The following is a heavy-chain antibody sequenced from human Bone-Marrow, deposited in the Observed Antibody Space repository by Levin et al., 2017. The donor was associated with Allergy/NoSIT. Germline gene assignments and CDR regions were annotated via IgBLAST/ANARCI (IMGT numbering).Heavy chain of an antibody. CDR3: ARGAFGYNYYYFDY. D-gene: IGHD5-24*01. Sequence: GSLRLSCTVSGGSVSSGSYYWSWIRQPPGKGLEWIGYIYYSGSTNYNPSLKSRVTISVDTSKNQFSLKLSSVTAADTAVYYCARGAFGYNYYYFDYWGQGTLVTVSS. J-gene: IGHJ4*02. CDR2: IYYSGST. CDR1: GGSVSSGSYY. V-gene: IGHV4-61*01.